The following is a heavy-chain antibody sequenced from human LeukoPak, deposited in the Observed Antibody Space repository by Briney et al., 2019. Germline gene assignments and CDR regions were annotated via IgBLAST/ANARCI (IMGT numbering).Heavy chain of an antibody. D-gene: IGHD3-10*01. CDR3: ARDIWFGDFANAFDT. CDR2: INIYHNHT. Sequence: GASVKVSCKASGYSLTNYGISWVRQAPGQGLEWMGWINIYHNHTNYAQKLQGRVTMATDTSTNTAYMVLRSLRTDDTAVYYCARDIWFGDFANAFDTWGQGTMVTVSS. V-gene: IGHV1-18*01. CDR1: GYSLTNYG. J-gene: IGHJ3*02.